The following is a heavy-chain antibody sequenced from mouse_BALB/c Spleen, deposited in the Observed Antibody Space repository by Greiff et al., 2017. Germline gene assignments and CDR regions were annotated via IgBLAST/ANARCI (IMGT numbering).Heavy chain of an antibody. J-gene: IGHJ4*01. Sequence: EVKLVESGGGLVKPGGSLKLSCAASGFTFSSYAMSWVRQTPEKRLEWVASISSGGSTYYPDSVKGRFTISRDNARNILYLQMSSLRSEDTAMYYCARGNYGSIEDAMDYWGEGTSVTVSS. D-gene: IGHD1-1*01. CDR3: ARGNYGSIEDAMDY. V-gene: IGHV5-6-5*01. CDR1: GFTFSSYA. CDR2: ISSGGST.